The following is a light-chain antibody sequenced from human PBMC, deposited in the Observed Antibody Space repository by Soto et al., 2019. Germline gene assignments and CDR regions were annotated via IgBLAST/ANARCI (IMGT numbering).Light chain of an antibody. V-gene: IGLV1-44*01. J-gene: IGLJ3*02. CDR1: TSNIGSHI. Sequence: QSALTQPPSASGTPGKRTTITCTGRTSNIGSHIVSWYHHLPGAALKLLIYNNNQRPSGVPDRFFASKSGTSASLAISGLQAEDESHYYCAAWDDDLNGLVFGGGTKVTVL. CDR2: NNN. CDR3: AAWDDDLNGLV.